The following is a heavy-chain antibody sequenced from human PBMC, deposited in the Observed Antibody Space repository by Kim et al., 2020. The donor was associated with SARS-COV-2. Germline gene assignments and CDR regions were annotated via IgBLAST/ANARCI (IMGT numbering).Heavy chain of an antibody. J-gene: IGHJ4*02. V-gene: IGHV4-59*13. D-gene: IGHD6-13*01. Sequence: SETLSLPCTVSGGSISSYYWSWIRQPPGKGLEWIGHIYYSGSTNYNPSLKSRVTISVDTSKNQFSLKLSSVTAADTAVYYCARESGIAAARYFDYWGQGTLVTVSS. CDR2: IYYSGST. CDR1: GGSISSYY. CDR3: ARESGIAAARYFDY.